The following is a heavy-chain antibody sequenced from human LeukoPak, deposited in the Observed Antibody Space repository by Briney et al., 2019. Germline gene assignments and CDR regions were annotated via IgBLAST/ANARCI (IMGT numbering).Heavy chain of an antibody. CDR2: IKQDGSEK. Sequence: GGSLRLSCAASGFTFSSYSMNWVRQAPGKGLEWVANIKQDGSEKYYVDSVKGRFTISRDNAKNSLYLLMNSLRAEDTAVYYCAKSRNHYYDTSGYHYWGQGTLVTVSS. D-gene: IGHD3-22*01. V-gene: IGHV3-7*01. CDR1: GFTFSSYS. J-gene: IGHJ4*02. CDR3: AKSRNHYYDTSGYHY.